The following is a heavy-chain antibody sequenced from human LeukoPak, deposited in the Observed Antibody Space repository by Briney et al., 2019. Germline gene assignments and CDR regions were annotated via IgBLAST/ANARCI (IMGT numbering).Heavy chain of an antibody. CDR1: GGSFSGYY. V-gene: IGHV4-34*01. CDR2: INHSGST. J-gene: IGHJ5*02. CDR3: AHLWFGKYPRKYNWFDP. D-gene: IGHD3-10*01. Sequence: PSETLSLTCAVYGGSFSGYYWSWIRQPPGKGLEWIGEINHSGSTNYNPSLKSRVTISVDTSKNQFSLKLSSVTAADTAVYYCAHLWFGKYPRKYNWFDPWGQGTLVTVSS.